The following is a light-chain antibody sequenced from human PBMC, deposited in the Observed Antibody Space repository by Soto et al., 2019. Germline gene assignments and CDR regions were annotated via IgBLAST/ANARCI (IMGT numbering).Light chain of an antibody. V-gene: IGKV1-5*01. CDR3: QQCDGYSRT. Sequence: GYRVTITCRASQSISNWLAWYQQKPGKAPKLLIYDASSLERGVPARFSGSGSGTEFTLTISSLQPEDFATYYCQQCDGYSRTFGQGTKVDIK. CDR2: DAS. J-gene: IGKJ1*01. CDR1: QSISNW.